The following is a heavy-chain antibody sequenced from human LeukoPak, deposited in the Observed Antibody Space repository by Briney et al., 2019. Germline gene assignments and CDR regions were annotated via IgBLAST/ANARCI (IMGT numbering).Heavy chain of an antibody. J-gene: IGHJ4*02. V-gene: IGHV3-15*01. CDR3: AKNRLWRSQVDY. CDR2: IKSKTDGGTT. D-gene: IGHD4/OR15-4a*01. Sequence: PGGSLRLSCAASGFTFSNAWMSWVRQAPGKGLEWVGRIKSKTDGGTTDYAAPVKGRFTISRDDSKNTLYLQMNSLRAEDTAVYYCAKNRLWRSQVDYWGQGTLVTVSS. CDR1: GFTFSNAW.